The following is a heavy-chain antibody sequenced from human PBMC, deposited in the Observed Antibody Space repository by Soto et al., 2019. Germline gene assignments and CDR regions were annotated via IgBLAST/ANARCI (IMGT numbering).Heavy chain of an antibody. J-gene: IGHJ6*02. Sequence: DSLTISRKGSGYSFTSYWIGLVRQMPGKGLEWMGIIYPGDSDTRYSPSFQGQVTISADKSVSTAYLQWSRLKASDTAMYYCARSRYSYGFYYYYGMDVWGQGTTVTVSS. D-gene: IGHD5-18*01. CDR2: IYPGDSDT. V-gene: IGHV5-51*01. CDR3: ARSRYSYGFYYYYGMDV. CDR1: GYSFTSYW.